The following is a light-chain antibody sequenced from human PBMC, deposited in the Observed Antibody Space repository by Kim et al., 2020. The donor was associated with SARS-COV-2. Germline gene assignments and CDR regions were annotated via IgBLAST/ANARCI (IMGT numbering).Light chain of an antibody. CDR1: SSYLGGYNY. J-gene: IGLJ2*01. Sequence: GQSVTISCTGTSSYLGGYNYVSWYQQHPGKPPNLMIYEVSNRPSGVPDRFSGSKSGITASLTVSGLQAEDEADYYCSSYAGSNNLVFGGGTQLTVL. V-gene: IGLV2-8*01. CDR2: EVS. CDR3: SSYAGSNNLV.